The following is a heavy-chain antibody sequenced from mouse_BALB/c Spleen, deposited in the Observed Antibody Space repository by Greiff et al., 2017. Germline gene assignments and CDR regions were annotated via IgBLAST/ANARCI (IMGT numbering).Heavy chain of an antibody. CDR2: ISNLAYSI. J-gene: IGHJ3*01. Sequence: EVKLMESGGGLVQPGGSRKLSCAASGFTFSDYGMAWVRQAPGKGPEWVAFISNLAYSIYYAETVTGRFTISRENAKNTLYLEMSSLRSEDTAMYYCARDGYYGSNPAWFAYWGQGTLVTVSA. CDR3: ARDGYYGSNPAWFAY. D-gene: IGHD1-1*01. V-gene: IGHV5-15*02. CDR1: GFTFSDYG.